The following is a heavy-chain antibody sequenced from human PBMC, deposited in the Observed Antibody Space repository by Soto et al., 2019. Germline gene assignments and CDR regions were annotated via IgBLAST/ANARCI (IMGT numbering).Heavy chain of an antibody. Sequence: QVQLVQSGGEVKKPGASVTVSCKASGYTFINYHITWVRQAPGQGLEWMAWINTYNGMTDYAQRFQGRVTMTRDTYTSTAYMALRNLGSYGTGVYFCAKSPRGEMATVWGQGTGVTVSS. CDR1: GYTFINYH. CDR2: INTYNGMT. J-gene: IGHJ4*02. V-gene: IGHV1-18*01. CDR3: AKSPRGEMATV. D-gene: IGHD4-4*01.